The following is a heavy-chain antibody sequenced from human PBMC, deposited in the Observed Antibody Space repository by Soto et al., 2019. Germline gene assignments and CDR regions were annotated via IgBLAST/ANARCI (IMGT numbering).Heavy chain of an antibody. CDR3: AKYRRTKAEGFTLDD. Sequence: SATLSLTCTVSGGSINGFYWSWIRQPPGKGLEWIGYVYYTGSTTYNPSLESRVTMSVDTSKNQFSLKLSSVNAADTAVYYCAKYRRTKAEGFTLDDWCEGRLVTVSS. J-gene: IGHJ4*02. D-gene: IGHD1-1*01. V-gene: IGHV4-59*01. CDR2: VYYTGST. CDR1: GGSINGFY.